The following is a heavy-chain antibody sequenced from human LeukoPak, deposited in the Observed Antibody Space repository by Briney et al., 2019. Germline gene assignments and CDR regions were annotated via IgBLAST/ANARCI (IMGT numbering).Heavy chain of an antibody. Sequence: ASVKVSCKASGYTFTSYAMHWVRQAPGQRLEWMGWINPNSGDTNYAQKFQGRVTMTRDTSISTAYMELSRLRSDDTAVYYCARDYCGGDCFPDYWGQGTLVTVSS. CDR3: ARDYCGGDCFPDY. J-gene: IGHJ4*02. CDR1: GYTFTSYA. D-gene: IGHD2-21*02. V-gene: IGHV1-2*02. CDR2: INPNSGDT.